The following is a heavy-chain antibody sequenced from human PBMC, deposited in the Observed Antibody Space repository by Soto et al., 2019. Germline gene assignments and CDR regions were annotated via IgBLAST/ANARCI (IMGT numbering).Heavy chain of an antibody. J-gene: IGHJ4*02. V-gene: IGHV3-74*01. CDR2: INSDGSST. CDR1: GFTFSSYW. CDR3: AVAVAGPTAIGY. Sequence: EVQLVESGGGLVQPGGSLRLSCAASGFTFSSYWMHWVRQAPGKGLVWVSRINSDGSSTSYADSVKGRFTISRDNVKNTLYRQMNSLRAEDTAVYYCAVAVAGPTAIGYWGQGTLVTVSS. D-gene: IGHD6-19*01.